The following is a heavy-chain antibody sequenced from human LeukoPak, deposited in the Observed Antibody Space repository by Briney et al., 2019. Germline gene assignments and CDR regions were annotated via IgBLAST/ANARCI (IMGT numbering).Heavy chain of an antibody. V-gene: IGHV4-39*01. D-gene: IGHD5-18*01. J-gene: IGHJ4*02. CDR2: IYYSGST. CDR1: GGSISSTGYY. Sequence: SETLSLTCTVSGGSISSTGYYWGWIRQPPGKGLEWIGRIYYSGSTYYNPSLKSRATISVDTSRNQFSLELSSVTAADTAVYYCARPRGYSYGYADYWGQGTLVTVSS. CDR3: ARPRGYSYGYADY.